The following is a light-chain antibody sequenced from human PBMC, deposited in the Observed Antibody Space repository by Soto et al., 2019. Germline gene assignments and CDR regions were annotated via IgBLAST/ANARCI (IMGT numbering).Light chain of an antibody. CDR3: QQRSNWPT. Sequence: EIVLTHSPGTLSLSPWEIATLSCRASQSVSSSYLAWYQQKSGQAPRLLIYDASKRATGIPARFSGSGSGTDFSLTISSLEPEDFTVYYCQQRSNWPTFGQGTRLEIK. V-gene: IGKV3-11*01. CDR1: QSVSSSY. J-gene: IGKJ5*01. CDR2: DAS.